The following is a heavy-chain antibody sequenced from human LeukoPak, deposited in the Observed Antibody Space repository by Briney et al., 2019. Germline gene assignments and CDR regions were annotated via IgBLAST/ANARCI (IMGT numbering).Heavy chain of an antibody. CDR1: GGTFSSYA. J-gene: IGHJ4*02. Sequence: ASVNVSCKASGGTFSSYAISWVRQAPGQGLEWMGGIIPIFCTANYAQKFQGRVTITADESTSTAYMELSSLRSEDTAVYYCARATRWFGEIPYYFDYWGQGTLVTVSS. D-gene: IGHD3-10*01. CDR3: ARATRWFGEIPYYFDY. V-gene: IGHV1-69*13. CDR2: IIPIFCTA.